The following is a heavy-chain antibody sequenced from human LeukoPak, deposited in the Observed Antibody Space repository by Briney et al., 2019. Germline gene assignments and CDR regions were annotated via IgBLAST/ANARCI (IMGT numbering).Heavy chain of an antibody. D-gene: IGHD6-19*01. V-gene: IGHV3-49*04. J-gene: IGHJ4*02. Sequence: PGGSLRLSCTASGFTFGDYAMSWVRQAPGKGLEWVGFIRSKAYGGTTEYAASVKGRFTISRDDSKSIAYLQMNSLKTEDTAVYYCTRLTTIAVAGSFDYWGQGTLVTVSS. CDR1: GFTFGDYA. CDR3: TRLTTIAVAGSFDY. CDR2: IRSKAYGGTT.